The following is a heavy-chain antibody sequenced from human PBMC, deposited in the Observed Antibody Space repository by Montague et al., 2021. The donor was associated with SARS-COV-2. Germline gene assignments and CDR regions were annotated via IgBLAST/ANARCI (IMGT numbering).Heavy chain of an antibody. V-gene: IGHV6-1*01. CDR3: ARGLWFGELLYYYYYYGMDV. D-gene: IGHD3-10*01. Sequence: CAISGDSDSSNSAAWNWKRQSPSRGLEWLGRTYYRSKWNNDYAVSVKSRITINPDTSKNQFSLQLNSVTPEDTAVYYCARGLWFGELLYYYYYYGMDVWGQGTTVTVSS. J-gene: IGHJ6*02. CDR2: TYYRSKWNN. CDR1: GDSDSSNSAA.